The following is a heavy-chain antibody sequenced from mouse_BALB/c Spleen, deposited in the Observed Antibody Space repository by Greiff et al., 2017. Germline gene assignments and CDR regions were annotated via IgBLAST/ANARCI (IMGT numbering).Heavy chain of an antibody. CDR1: GFTFSSYG. CDR2: INSNGGST. Sequence: EVKLMESGGGLVQPGGSLKLSCAASGFTFSSYGMSWVRQTPDKRLELVATINSNGGSTYYPDSVKGRFTISRDNAKNTLYLQMSSLKSEDTAMYYCARYDYDYFDVWGAGTTVTVSS. D-gene: IGHD2-4*01. V-gene: IGHV5-6-3*01. J-gene: IGHJ1*01. CDR3: ARYDYDYFDV.